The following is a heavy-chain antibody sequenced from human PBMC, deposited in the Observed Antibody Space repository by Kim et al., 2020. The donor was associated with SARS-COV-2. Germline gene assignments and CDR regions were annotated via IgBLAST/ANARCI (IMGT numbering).Heavy chain of an antibody. Sequence: GGSLRLSCAASGFNFREAWMRWVRQAPGKGLEWVCRINSVRSGGTTDYAARGRCTFTIAREETTISLYMQRISVKAEDACDYDSTTDTLATEGARDDY. J-gene: IGHJ4*01. CDR1: GFNFREAW. D-gene: IGHD5-12*01. CDR3: TTDTLATEGARDDY. V-gene: IGHV3-15*01. CDR2: INSVRSGGTT.